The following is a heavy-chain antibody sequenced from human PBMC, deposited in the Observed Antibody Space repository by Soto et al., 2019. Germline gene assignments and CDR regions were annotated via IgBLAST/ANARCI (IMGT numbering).Heavy chain of an antibody. J-gene: IGHJ4*02. CDR2: VNAYNGNT. CDR1: GYTFTNYA. CDR3: ARVEDYYDSNRSSYY. D-gene: IGHD3-22*01. Sequence: GASVKVSCKASGYTFTNYAISWVRQASGRGLEWMGWVNAYNGNTNYAQKLQGRVTMTTDTSTSTAYMELRSLRSDDTAVYYCARVEDYYDSNRSSYYWGQGTLVTVSS. V-gene: IGHV1-18*01.